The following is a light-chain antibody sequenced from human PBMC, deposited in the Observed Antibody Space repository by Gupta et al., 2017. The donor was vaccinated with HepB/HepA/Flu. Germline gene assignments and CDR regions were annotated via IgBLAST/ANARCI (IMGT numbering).Light chain of an antibody. J-gene: IGKJ1*01. V-gene: IGKV1-5*03. CDR3: QQYHAYRA. Sequence: DIQMTQSPSILSASVGDRVMITCRASQTIDIHLAWYQQKPGKAPKLLLYKASHLQSGVPSRFSGSGSGTEFTLTISSLQPDDFATYFCQQYHAYRAFGQGTKVEI. CDR1: QTIDIH. CDR2: KAS.